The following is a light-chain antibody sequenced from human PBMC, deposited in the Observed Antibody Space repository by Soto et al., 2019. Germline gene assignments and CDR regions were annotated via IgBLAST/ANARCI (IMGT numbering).Light chain of an antibody. Sequence: VIWMTQSPSLLSASTGDRVTSGCLMSQCISSYLAWYQQKPGKAPELLIYAASTLQSGVPSRFSGSGSGTDFTLAISSLQPEDFATYYCQQSYSTPWTFGLGTKVDI. J-gene: IGKJ1*01. CDR3: QQSYSTPWT. V-gene: IGKV1D-8*03. CDR1: QCISSY. CDR2: AAS.